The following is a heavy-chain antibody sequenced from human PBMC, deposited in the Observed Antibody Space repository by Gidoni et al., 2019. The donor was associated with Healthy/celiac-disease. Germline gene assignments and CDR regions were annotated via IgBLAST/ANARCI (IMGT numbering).Heavy chain of an antibody. CDR3: AREHELLSRFDP. CDR1: GGSISSYY. Sequence: QVQLQESGPGLVKPSETLSLTCTVYGGSISSYYWSWIRQPPGNGLEWIGYLYYRGSTNYNPSLRSRVTIAVDTSKNLCSLKLSSVTAADTAVYYWAREHELLSRFDPWGQGTLVTVSS. V-gene: IGHV4-59*01. D-gene: IGHD3-10*01. J-gene: IGHJ5*02. CDR2: LYYRGST.